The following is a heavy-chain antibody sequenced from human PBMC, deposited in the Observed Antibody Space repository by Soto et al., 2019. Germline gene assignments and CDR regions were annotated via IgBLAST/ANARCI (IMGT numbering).Heavy chain of an antibody. V-gene: IGHV4-30-4*01. CDR1: GGSISSGDYY. J-gene: IGHJ4*02. CDR2: IYYSGST. D-gene: IGHD6-6*01. Sequence: QVQLQESGPGLVKPSQTLSLTCTVSGGSISSGDYYWSWIRQPPGKGLEWIGYIYYSGSTYYNPSLKSRVTIAADTSKNQFSLKLSSVTAADTAVYYCARANPEYSSSSVRSSDFDYWGQGTLVTVSS. CDR3: ARANPEYSSSSVRSSDFDY.